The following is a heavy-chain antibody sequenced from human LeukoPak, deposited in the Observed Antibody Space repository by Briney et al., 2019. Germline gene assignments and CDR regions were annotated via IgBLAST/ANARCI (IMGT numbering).Heavy chain of an antibody. CDR1: GFTFSSYE. Sequence: GGSLRLSCAASGFTFSSYEMNWVRQAPGKGLEWVSYISSSGSTIYYADSVKGRFTISRDNAKNSLYLQMNSLRAEDSAVYYCARPEWLGPPHFDYWGQGTLVTVSS. CDR2: ISSSGSTI. V-gene: IGHV3-48*03. J-gene: IGHJ4*02. CDR3: ARPEWLGPPHFDY. D-gene: IGHD6-19*01.